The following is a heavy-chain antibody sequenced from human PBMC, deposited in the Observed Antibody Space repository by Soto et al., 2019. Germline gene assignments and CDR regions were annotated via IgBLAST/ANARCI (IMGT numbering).Heavy chain of an antibody. CDR3: ARGGVVVVAAAGYGMDV. D-gene: IGHD2-15*01. J-gene: IGHJ6*02. CDR2: INPNSGGT. CDR1: GYTFTGYY. V-gene: IGHV1-2*04. Sequence: QVQLVQSGAEVKKPGASVKVSCKASGYTFTGYYMHWVRQAPGQGLEWMGWINPNSGGTNYAQKFQGWVTMTRDTSISTAYMELSRLRSDDTAVYYCARGGVVVVAAAGYGMDVWGQGTTVTVSS.